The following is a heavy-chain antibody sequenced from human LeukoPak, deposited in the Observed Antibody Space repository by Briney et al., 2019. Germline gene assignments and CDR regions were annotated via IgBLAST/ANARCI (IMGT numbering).Heavy chain of an antibody. CDR3: ARENPNAFDI. CDR1: GFTFSSYA. D-gene: IGHD1-14*01. Sequence: PGGSLRLSCTASGFTFSSYAMHWVRQAPGKGLEWVTVISYDGSNKYYADSVKGRFTISRDNSKNTLYLQMNSLRAEDTAVYYCARENPNAFDIWGQGTMVTVSS. V-gene: IGHV3-30-3*01. J-gene: IGHJ3*02. CDR2: ISYDGSNK.